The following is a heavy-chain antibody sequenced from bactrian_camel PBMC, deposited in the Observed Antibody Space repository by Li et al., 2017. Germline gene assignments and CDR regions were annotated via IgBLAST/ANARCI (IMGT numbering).Heavy chain of an antibody. CDR3: TKDRSYGTRNWAQST. CDR2: IAYDGWVT. D-gene: IGHD7*01. J-gene: IGHJ4*01. V-gene: IGHV3S6*01. CDR1: GYTYNRNC. Sequence: VQLVESGGGSVQPGGSLRLSCAASGYTYNRNCMAWFRQAPGKGLEWVAQIAYDGWVTRYHDSAKGRFTISRDYARNTLYLQMNSLKPEDTAMYYCTKDRSYGTRNWAQSTRGQGTQVTVS.